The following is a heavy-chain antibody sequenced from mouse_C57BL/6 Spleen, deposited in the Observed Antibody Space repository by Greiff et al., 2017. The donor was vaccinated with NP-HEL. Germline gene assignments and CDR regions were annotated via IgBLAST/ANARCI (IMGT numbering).Heavy chain of an antibody. CDR3: AREDDYDDGFDY. V-gene: IGHV1-82*01. J-gene: IGHJ2*01. CDR1: GYAFSSSW. D-gene: IGHD2-4*01. Sequence: VQLQQSGPELVKPGASVKISCKASGYAFSSSWMNWVKQRPGKGLEWIGRIYPGDGDTNYNGKFKGKATLTADKSSSTAYMQLSSLTSEDSAVYFCAREDDYDDGFDYWGQGTTLTVSS. CDR2: IYPGDGDT.